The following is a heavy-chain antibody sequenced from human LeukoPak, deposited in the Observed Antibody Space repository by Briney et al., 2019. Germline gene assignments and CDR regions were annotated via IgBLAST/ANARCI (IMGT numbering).Heavy chain of an antibody. CDR3: ARGDGDSSGWYPNWFAP. D-gene: IGHD6-19*01. J-gene: IGHJ5*02. V-gene: IGHV4-59*01. Sequence: PGGSLRLSCAASGFTFSSYGMHWVRQAPGKGLEWIGYIYYSGSTNYNPSLKSRVTISVDTSKNQFSLKLSSVTAADTAVYYWARGDGDSSGWYPNWFAPWGQGTLVTVSS. CDR2: IYYSGST. CDR1: GFTFSSYG.